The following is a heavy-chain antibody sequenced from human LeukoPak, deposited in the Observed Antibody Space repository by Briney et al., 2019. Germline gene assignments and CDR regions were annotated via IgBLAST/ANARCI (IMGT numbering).Heavy chain of an antibody. D-gene: IGHD2-15*01. CDR1: GGSIISSSYY. V-gene: IGHV4-39*01. J-gene: IGHJ5*02. CDR2: IYYGGDT. CDR3: ARHLAATGSGWFDP. Sequence: SETLSLTCSVSGGSIISSSYYWGWVRQPPGKGLELIGSIYYGGDTYDNPSLKSRVTISVDTSKNQFSLKLSSVTAADTAVYYCARHLAATGSGWFDPWGQGTLVTVSS.